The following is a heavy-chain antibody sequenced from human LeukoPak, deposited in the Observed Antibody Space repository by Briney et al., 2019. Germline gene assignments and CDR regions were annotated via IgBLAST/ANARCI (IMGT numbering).Heavy chain of an antibody. CDR2: IYHSGST. V-gene: IGHV4-59*12. CDR3: ARQLYYYYYMDV. Sequence: PSETLSLTCTVSGGSISSYYWSWIRQPPGKGLEWIGYIYHSGSTYYNPSLKSRVTISVDRSKNQFSLKLSSVTAADTAVYYCARQLYYYYYMDVWGKGTTVTVSS. J-gene: IGHJ6*03. D-gene: IGHD6-13*01. CDR1: GGSISSYY.